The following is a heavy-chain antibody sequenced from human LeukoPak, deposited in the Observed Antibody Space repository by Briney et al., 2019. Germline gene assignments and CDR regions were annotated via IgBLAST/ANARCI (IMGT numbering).Heavy chain of an antibody. CDR2: TYYRSKWYN. CDR3: AREAEQWPPSPSFDP. D-gene: IGHD6-19*01. J-gene: IGHJ5*02. V-gene: IGHV6-1*01. CDR1: GDSVSSNSAA. Sequence: LSQTLSLTCAISGDSVSSNSAAWNWIRQSPSRGLEWLGRTYYRSKWYNDYAVSVKSRITINPDTSKNQFSLQLNSVTPEDTAVYYCAREAEQWPPSPSFDPWGQGTLVTVSS.